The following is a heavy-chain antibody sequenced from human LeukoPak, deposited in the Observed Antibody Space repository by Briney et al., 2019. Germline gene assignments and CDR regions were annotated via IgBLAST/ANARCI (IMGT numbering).Heavy chain of an antibody. J-gene: IGHJ4*02. CDR2: IYYSGST. D-gene: IGHD2-15*01. V-gene: IGHV4-39*01. Sequence: PSETLSLTCTVSGGSISSSSYYWGWIRQPPGKGLEWIGSIYYSGSTYYNPSLKSRVTISVDTSKNQFSLKLSSVTAADTAVYYCARGWSDYFDYWGQGTLVTVSS. CDR1: GGSISSSSYY. CDR3: ARGWSDYFDY.